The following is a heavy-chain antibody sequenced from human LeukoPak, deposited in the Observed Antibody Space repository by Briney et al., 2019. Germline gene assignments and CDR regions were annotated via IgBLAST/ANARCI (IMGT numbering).Heavy chain of an antibody. CDR2: INPNSGGT. D-gene: IGHD3-3*01. CDR1: GYTFTGYY. CDR3: ARDRSSYYDFWSGYFAYDYYMDV. V-gene: IGHV1-2*06. Sequence: ASVKVSCKASGYTFTGYYMHWVRQAPGQGLEWMGRINPNSGGTNYAQKFQGRVTMTRDTSISTAYMELSRLRSDDTAVYYCARDRSSYYDFWSGYFAYDYYMDVWGKGTTVTVSS. J-gene: IGHJ6*03.